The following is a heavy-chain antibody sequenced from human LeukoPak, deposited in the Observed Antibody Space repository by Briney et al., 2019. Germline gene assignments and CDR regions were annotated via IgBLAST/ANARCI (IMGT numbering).Heavy chain of an antibody. D-gene: IGHD3-22*01. V-gene: IGHV4-61*02. CDR1: GGSISGGSYY. Sequence: SQTLSLTCTVSGGSISGGSYYWSWIRQPAGKGLEWIGRIYTSGSTNYNPSLKSRVTISRDTSKNQFSLKLSSVTAADTAVYYCARDGISMIAWGQGTLVTVSS. CDR3: ARDGISMIA. J-gene: IGHJ5*02. CDR2: IYTSGST.